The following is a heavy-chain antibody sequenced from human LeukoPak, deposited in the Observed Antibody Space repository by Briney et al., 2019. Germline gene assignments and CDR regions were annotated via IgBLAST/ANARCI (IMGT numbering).Heavy chain of an antibody. V-gene: IGHV4-59*05. Sequence: PSETLSLTCTVSGGSISSYYWSWIRQPPGKGLEWIGSIYYSGSTYYNPSLKSRVTISVDTSKNQFSLKLSSVTAADTAVYYCARHGSSWYYDYVWGSYRYNWFDPWGQGTLVTVSS. D-gene: IGHD3-16*02. CDR3: ARHGSSWYYDYVWGSYRYNWFDP. CDR2: IYYSGST. J-gene: IGHJ5*02. CDR1: GGSISSYY.